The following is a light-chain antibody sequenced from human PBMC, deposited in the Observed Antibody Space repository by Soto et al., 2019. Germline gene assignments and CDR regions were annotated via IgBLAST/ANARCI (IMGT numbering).Light chain of an antibody. J-gene: IGKJ4*01. Sequence: EIVLTQSPGTLSLSPGERATLSCRASQSVSNSYLAWYQQKPGQAPRLLIYGASSRATGIPDRFSGSGSGTDFTLTISRLEPEDFAVYYCQQYGSSLGVTFGGGTKVDIK. CDR2: GAS. CDR3: QQYGSSLGVT. V-gene: IGKV3-20*01. CDR1: QSVSNSY.